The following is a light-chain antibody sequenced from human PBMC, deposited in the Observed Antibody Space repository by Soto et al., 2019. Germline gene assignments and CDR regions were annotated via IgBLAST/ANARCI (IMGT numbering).Light chain of an antibody. CDR2: DAV. CDR1: QSVTGTN. V-gene: IGKV3-20*01. J-gene: IGKJ2*01. Sequence: IVLTQSPVTLSLSPGEGATLSCRASQSVTGTNLAWYQQRAGQAPRLLIYDAVRRATGIPDRFSGSGSGTDFTLTITRLDPEVFAVYYCHQYGSSLGTFGQGTKVEV. CDR3: HQYGSSLGT.